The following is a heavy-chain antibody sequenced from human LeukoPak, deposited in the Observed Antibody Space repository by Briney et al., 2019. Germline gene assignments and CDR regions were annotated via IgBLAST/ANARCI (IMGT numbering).Heavy chain of an antibody. CDR3: ARGVAYYDFWSGCYVDFYYYMVA. V-gene: IGHV3-53*01. CDR1: GLTVSSNY. J-gene: IGHJ6*03. D-gene: IGHD3-3*01. Sequence: GGCLRLSRAASGLTVSSNYVSWVRQAPGKGLEWVSVIYRGGSTYYAASVKGRFTISRDNSKNTLYLQMNSLRAEDTAVYYCARGVAYYDFWSGCYVDFYYYMVAWGKGTTVT. CDR2: IYRGGST.